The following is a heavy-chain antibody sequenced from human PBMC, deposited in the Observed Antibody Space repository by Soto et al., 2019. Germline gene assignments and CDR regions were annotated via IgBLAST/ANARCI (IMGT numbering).Heavy chain of an antibody. V-gene: IGHV4-34*01. CDR1: NGSFSVYY. CDR2: INHSGST. Sequence: QVQLQQWGAGLLKPSETLSLTCAVYNGSFSVYYWTWIRQPPGKGLGWIGEINHSGSTNYNPSLKSRVTISVDTSKNQFSLKLSSVTAADTAVYYCARDSTRRGSCDIWGQGTMVTVSS. CDR3: ARDSTRRGSCDI. J-gene: IGHJ3*02. D-gene: IGHD2-2*01.